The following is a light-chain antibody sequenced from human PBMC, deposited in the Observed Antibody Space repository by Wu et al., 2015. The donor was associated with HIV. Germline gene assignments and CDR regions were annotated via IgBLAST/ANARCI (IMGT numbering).Light chain of an antibody. Sequence: EIVLTQSPGTLSLSPGERATLSCRASQSVSSSYLVWYQQKPGQAPRLLIYGASSRATGIPDRFSGSGSGTDFTLTISSLESEDFAVYYCQQRSNWLLTFGGGTKVEIK. CDR3: QQRSNWLLT. CDR2: GAS. V-gene: IGKV3D-20*02. J-gene: IGKJ4*01. CDR1: QSVSSSY.